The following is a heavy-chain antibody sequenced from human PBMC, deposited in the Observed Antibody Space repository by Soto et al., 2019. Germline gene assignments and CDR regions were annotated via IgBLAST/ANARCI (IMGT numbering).Heavy chain of an antibody. CDR2: IYYNGNT. CDR3: ARARLRAVYAFDF. D-gene: IGHD4-17*01. Sequence: WTWVRQHPGKGLEWIGYIYYNGNTYFSPSLKSRLTISIDTSKIQFSLKLSSVTAADTAMYYCARARLRAVYAFDFWGQGTMVTVSS. V-gene: IGHV4-31*02. J-gene: IGHJ3*01.